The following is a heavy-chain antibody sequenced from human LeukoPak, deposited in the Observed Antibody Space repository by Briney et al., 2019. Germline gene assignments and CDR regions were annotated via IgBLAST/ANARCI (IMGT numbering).Heavy chain of an antibody. CDR2: ISGSSSST. CDR3: ARDFWRTYYYDSSGYYSPFDY. D-gene: IGHD3-22*01. V-gene: IGHV3-21*01. Sequence: GGSLRLSCAASGFTFSSYGMSWVRQAPGKGLEWVSFISGSSSSTYYADSVKGRFTISRDNAKNSLYLQMNSLRAEDTAVYYCARDFWRTYYYDSSGYYSPFDYWGQGTLVTVSS. CDR1: GFTFSSYG. J-gene: IGHJ4*02.